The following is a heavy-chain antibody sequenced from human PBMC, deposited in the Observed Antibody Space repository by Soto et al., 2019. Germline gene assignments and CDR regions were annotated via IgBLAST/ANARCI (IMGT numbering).Heavy chain of an antibody. CDR3: ARIQALTWFDP. Sequence: QVQLQESGPGLVRPSGTLSLTCAVSAGSISTTNWWSWVRQPPGKGLEWIGEIYHSGSTNYNPSLGRRVTLSVDKSKNQFSLKLSSVTAADTAVYYCARIQALTWFDPWGQGILVTVSS. CDR2: IYHSGST. V-gene: IGHV4-4*02. CDR1: AGSISTTNW. J-gene: IGHJ5*02.